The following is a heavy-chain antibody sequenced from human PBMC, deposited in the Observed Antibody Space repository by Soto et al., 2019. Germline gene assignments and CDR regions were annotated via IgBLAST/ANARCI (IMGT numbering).Heavy chain of an antibody. V-gene: IGHV4-59*01. CDR3: ARVWGYYFDY. Sequence: SETLSLTWTVFGGSISSYYWSWIRQPPGKGLEWIGYIYYSGGTNYNPSLKSRVTISVDTSKNQFSLKLSSVTAADTAVYYCARVWGYYFDYWGQGTLVTVSS. D-gene: IGHD3-10*01. CDR2: IYYSGGT. J-gene: IGHJ4*02. CDR1: GGSISSYY.